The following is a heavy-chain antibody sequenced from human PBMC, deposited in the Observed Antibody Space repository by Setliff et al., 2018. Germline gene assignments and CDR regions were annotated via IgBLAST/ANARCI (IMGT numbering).Heavy chain of an antibody. D-gene: IGHD6-19*01. CDR3: ARQAVAGSDAFDI. Sequence: PGASLTISCKGSGYSFTSYWIGWVRQMPGKGLEWMGIIYPGDSDTRYSPSFQGQVTISADKFISTAYLQWSSLKASDTAMYYCARQAVAGSDAFDIWGQGTMVTVS. CDR2: IYPGDSDT. J-gene: IGHJ3*02. CDR1: GYSFTSYW. V-gene: IGHV5-51*01.